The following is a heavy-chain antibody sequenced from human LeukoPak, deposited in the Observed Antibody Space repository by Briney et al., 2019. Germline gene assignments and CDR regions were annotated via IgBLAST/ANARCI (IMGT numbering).Heavy chain of an antibody. D-gene: IGHD3-22*01. V-gene: IGHV1-18*01. CDR2: ISAYNGNT. J-gene: IGHJ4*02. Sequence: ASVKVSCKASGYTFSSYGITWVRQAPGQGLEWMGWISAYNGNTNYAQKLQGRVTMSTEKSTSTAYMELRSLRSDDTAVYYCGVSSGPIPLDYWGQGTLVTVSS. CDR3: GVSSGPIPLDY. CDR1: GYTFSSYG.